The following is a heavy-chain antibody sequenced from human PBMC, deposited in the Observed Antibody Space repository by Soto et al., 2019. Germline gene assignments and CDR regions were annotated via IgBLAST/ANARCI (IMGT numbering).Heavy chain of an antibody. D-gene: IGHD5-12*01. J-gene: IGHJ6*02. V-gene: IGHV4-39*02. CDR3: ARECTVATIGGGMDV. CDR1: GGSISGSGYY. Sequence: QLQLQESGPGLMKPSETLSLTCTVSGGSISGSGYYWGWIRQPPGKGLEWIGSVYYNGNTYYDPSLKSRVTISVDTSRNQFSLKLSSVTAADTAVYYCARECTVATIGGGMDVWGQGTTVTVSS. CDR2: VYYNGNT.